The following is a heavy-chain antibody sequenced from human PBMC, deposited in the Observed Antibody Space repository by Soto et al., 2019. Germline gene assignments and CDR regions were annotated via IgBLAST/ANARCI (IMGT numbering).Heavy chain of an antibody. CDR1: GFTFSAYA. CDR3: ARQGGSAGIWYFDY. V-gene: IGHV3-30*04. CDR2: TSYDENFI. Sequence: QVQLVESGGGVVQPGRSLRLSCAASGFTFSAYAMHWVRQAPGKGLEWVAPTSYDENFIYYADSVQGRFTISRDNSKNTLFLPMNSRRADDTAVYYCARQGGSAGIWYFDYWGQGSLVTVSS. J-gene: IGHJ4*02. D-gene: IGHD2-15*01.